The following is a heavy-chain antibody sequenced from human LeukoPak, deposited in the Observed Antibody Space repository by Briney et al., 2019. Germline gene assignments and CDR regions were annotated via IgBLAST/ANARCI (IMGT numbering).Heavy chain of an antibody. D-gene: IGHD7-27*01. CDR2: IIPIFGTA. CDR1: GGTFSSYA. V-gene: IGHV1-69*05. CDR3: ASLRTGTNNWFDP. J-gene: IGHJ5*02. Sequence: SVEVSCKASGGTFSSYAISWVRQAPGQGLEWMGGIIPIFGTANYAQKFQGRVTITTDESTSTAYMELSSLRSEDTAVYYCASLRTGTNNWFDPWGQGTLVTVSS.